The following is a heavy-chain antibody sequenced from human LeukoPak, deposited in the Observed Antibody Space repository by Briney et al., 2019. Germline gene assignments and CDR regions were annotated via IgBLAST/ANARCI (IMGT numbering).Heavy chain of an antibody. CDR1: GGSISSSSYY. J-gene: IGHJ3*02. CDR3: ARARSHILGYGGSSTSRKGAAFDI. CDR2: IYYSGST. V-gene: IGHV4-61*05. Sequence: PSETLSLTCTVSGGSISSSSYYWGWIRQPPGKGLEWIGYIYYSGSTNYNPSLKSRFTITVDTSKNQFSLRLSSVTAADTAVYYCARARSHILGYGGSSTSRKGAAFDIWGQGTMVTVSS. D-gene: IGHD2-2*01.